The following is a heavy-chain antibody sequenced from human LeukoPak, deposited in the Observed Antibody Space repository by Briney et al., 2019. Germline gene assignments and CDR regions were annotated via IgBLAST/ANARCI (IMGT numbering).Heavy chain of an antibody. CDR1: GGSFSGYY. Sequence: KPSETLSLTCAVYGGSFSGYYWSWIRQPPGKGMEWIGEINHSGSTNYNPSLKSRVTISVDTSKNQFSLKLSSVTAADTAVYYCARGPSKYYYDSSGSPDFYYWGQGTLVTVSS. CDR3: ARGPSKYYYDSSGSPDFYY. D-gene: IGHD3-22*01. J-gene: IGHJ4*02. V-gene: IGHV4-34*01. CDR2: INHSGST.